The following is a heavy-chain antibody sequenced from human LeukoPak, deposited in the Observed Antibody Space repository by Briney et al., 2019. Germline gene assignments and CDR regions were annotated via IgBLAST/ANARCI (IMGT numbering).Heavy chain of an antibody. D-gene: IGHD3-10*01. J-gene: IGHJ4*02. Sequence: GASVKVSCKASGYTFTSYAMHWVRQAPGQRLEWMGWINAGNGNTKYSQKFQGRVTITRDTSASTAYMELSSLRSEDTAVYYCAGSPSHWRFGELLSPVYFDYWGQGTLVTVSS. CDR2: INAGNGNT. CDR3: AGSPSHWRFGELLSPVYFDY. CDR1: GYTFTSYA. V-gene: IGHV1-3*01.